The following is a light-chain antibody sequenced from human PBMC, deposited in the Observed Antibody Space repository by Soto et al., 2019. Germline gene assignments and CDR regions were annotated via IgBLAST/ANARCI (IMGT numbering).Light chain of an antibody. CDR2: GAS. J-gene: IGKJ5*01. Sequence: EIVMTQSPVTLSVSPGERATLSCRASQSLSSNLAWYQHRPGQAPRLLIYGASTRATGIPARFSGGGSGTEFTPTISGLEPEDFAVYFCQQYGNSPPGTFGQGTRLEIK. V-gene: IGKV3-15*01. CDR3: QQYGNSPPGT. CDR1: QSLSSN.